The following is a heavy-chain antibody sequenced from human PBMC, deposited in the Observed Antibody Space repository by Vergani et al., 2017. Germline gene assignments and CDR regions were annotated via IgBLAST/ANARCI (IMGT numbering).Heavy chain of an antibody. D-gene: IGHD3-10*01. J-gene: IGHJ4*02. CDR3: ASPEGYYGSGSSFDY. CDR1: GYTFTNYD. V-gene: IGHV1-18*01. Sequence: QVQLVQSGAEVKKPGASVKVSCKASGYTFTNYDISWVRQAPGQGLEWMGWISTYYGKTKYAQKFQGRVTITADESTSTAYMELSSLRSEDTAVYYCASPEGYYGSGSSFDYWGQGTLVTVSS. CDR2: ISTYYGKT.